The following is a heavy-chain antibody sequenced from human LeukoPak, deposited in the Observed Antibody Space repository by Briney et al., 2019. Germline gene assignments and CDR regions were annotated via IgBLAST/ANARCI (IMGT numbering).Heavy chain of an antibody. J-gene: IGHJ6*03. Sequence: SETLSLTCTVSGGSISSSRYYWGWIRQPPGKGLEWIGSIYYSGRTYYNPSLKSRVTISVDTSKNQFSLKLSSVTAADTAVYYCASATGTTPDYWYYYMDVRGKGTTVTVSS. CDR1: GGSISSSRYY. D-gene: IGHD1-7*01. CDR2: IYYSGRT. V-gene: IGHV4-39*01. CDR3: ASATGTTPDYWYYYMDV.